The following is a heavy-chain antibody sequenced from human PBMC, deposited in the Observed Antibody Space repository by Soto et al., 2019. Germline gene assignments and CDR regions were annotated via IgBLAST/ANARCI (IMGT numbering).Heavy chain of an antibody. CDR1: GGSISRYY. V-gene: IGHV4-59*01. CDR2: ISDSGST. CDR3: ARGARKTHFDY. Sequence: QVQLQESGPGLVKPSETLSLTCTVSGGSISRYYWSWIRQPPGKGLEWSGYISDSGSTNYNPSLNSRVTVSVDTSKNQFSLKLSSVTPADTAVYYCARGARKTHFDYWGQGTLVTVSS. J-gene: IGHJ4*02.